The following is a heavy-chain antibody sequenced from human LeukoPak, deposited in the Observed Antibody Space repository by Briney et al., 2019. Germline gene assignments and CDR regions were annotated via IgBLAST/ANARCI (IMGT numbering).Heavy chain of an antibody. D-gene: IGHD3-22*01. J-gene: IGHJ4*02. CDR1: GFTFSSYA. CDR3: AKDYDSSGYHPDY. Sequence: GGSLRLSCAASGFTFSSYAMNWVRQAPGKGLEWVSAISGSGGSTYYADSVKGRFTISRDNSKNMLYLQMNSLRAEDTAVYYCAKDYDSSGYHPDYWGQGTLVTVSS. V-gene: IGHV3-23*01. CDR2: ISGSGGST.